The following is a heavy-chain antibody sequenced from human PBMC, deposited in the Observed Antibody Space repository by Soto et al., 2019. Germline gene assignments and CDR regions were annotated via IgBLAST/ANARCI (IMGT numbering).Heavy chain of an antibody. Sequence: GASVKVSCKASGYTFTGYYMHWVRQAPGQGLEWMGWINPNSGGTNYAQKFQGWVTMTRDTSISTAYMELSRLRSDDTAVYYCARGAGIADYYYYHGMDVWGQGTTVTVSS. D-gene: IGHD6-13*01. CDR3: ARGAGIADYYYYHGMDV. V-gene: IGHV1-2*04. CDR2: INPNSGGT. CDR1: GYTFTGYY. J-gene: IGHJ6*02.